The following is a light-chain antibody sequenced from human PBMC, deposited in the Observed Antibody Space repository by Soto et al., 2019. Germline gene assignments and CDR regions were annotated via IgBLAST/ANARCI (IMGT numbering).Light chain of an antibody. J-gene: IGKJ5*01. CDR1: QSVHTF. CDR2: GAS. V-gene: IGKV3-11*01. CDR3: HQRSNWPPDT. Sequence: EIVLTQSPDTLSLSPVEGASLSCRASQSVHTFLAWYQQKPGQPPRLLIYGASTRATGVPARFSGSGSGTDFTLTISSLEPEDFAVYYCHQRSNWPPDTFGQGTRLEIK.